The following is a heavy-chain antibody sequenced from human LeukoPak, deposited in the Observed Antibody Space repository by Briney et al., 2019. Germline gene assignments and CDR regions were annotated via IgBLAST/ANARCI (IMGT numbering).Heavy chain of an antibody. CDR2: ISSSGSTI. CDR1: GFTFSNYE. V-gene: IGHV3-48*03. CDR3: ARNPCYYYGSRTSGAEGY. J-gene: IGHJ4*02. D-gene: IGHD3-10*01. Sequence: GGSLRLSCGASGFTFSNYEMNWVRQAPGKGLEWVSYISSSGSTIYYAESVKGRFTISRDNAKNSLYLQMNSLRVEDTAVYYCARNPCYYYGSRTSGAEGYWGQGTLVTVSS.